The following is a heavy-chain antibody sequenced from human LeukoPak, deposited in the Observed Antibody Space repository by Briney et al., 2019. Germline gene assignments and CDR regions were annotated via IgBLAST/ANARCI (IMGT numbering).Heavy chain of an antibody. V-gene: IGHV3-23*01. CDR2: ISDSGAST. CDR1: GFRFSTSA. D-gene: IGHD2-21*02. J-gene: IGHJ6*03. Sequence: GGSLRLSCAASGFRFSTSAMSWVRQAPGKGLEWVSGISDSGASTFYADSVKGRFTISRDPSKNTLFLQMNSLRAEDTAMYYCARINCGGDCRGYYYKYYMDVWGKGTTVTISS. CDR3: ARINCGGDCRGYYYKYYMDV.